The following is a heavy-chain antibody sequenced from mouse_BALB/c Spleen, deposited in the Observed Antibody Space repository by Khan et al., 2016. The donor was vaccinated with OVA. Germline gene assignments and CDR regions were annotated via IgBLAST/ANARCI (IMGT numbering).Heavy chain of an antibody. Sequence: VXLKESGPGLVAPSQSLSITCTVSGFSLTSYGVHWVRQPPGKGLEWLGGIWAGGSTNYNSDILSRRSISKYNSKSQVFVKMNSLQTDDTAMYYCARLEDIWGQGTTLTGSS. J-gene: IGHJ2*01. CDR3: ARLEDI. V-gene: IGHV2-9*02. D-gene: IGHD1-3*01. CDR2: IWAGGST. CDR1: GFSLTSYG.